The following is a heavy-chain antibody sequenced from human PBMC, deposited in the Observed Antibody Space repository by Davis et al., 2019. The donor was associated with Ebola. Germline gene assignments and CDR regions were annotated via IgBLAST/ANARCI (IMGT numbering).Heavy chain of an antibody. CDR3: ARGGYCSGGSCYIDWFDP. V-gene: IGHV1-18*01. CDR1: GYTFTSYG. J-gene: IGHJ5*02. Sequence: ASVKVSCKASGYTFTSYGISWVRQAPGQGLEWMGWISAYNGNTNYAQKLQGRVTMTTDTSTSTAYMELRSLRSDDTAVYYCARGGYCSGGSCYIDWFDPWGQGTLVTVSS. D-gene: IGHD2-15*01. CDR2: ISAYNGNT.